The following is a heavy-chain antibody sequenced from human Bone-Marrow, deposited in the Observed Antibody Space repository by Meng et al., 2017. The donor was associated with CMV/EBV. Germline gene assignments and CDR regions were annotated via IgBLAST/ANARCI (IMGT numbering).Heavy chain of an antibody. CDR3: ARGGGGIYSNFPYDY. Sequence: GESLKISCAASGFTFSSYWMSWVRQAPGKGLGWVANIKQDGSEEYYVDSVKGRFTISRDNAKNSLYLQMNSWRAEDTAVYYCARGGGGIYSNFPYDYWGQGTLVTVSS. J-gene: IGHJ4*02. CDR2: IKQDGSEE. D-gene: IGHD4-11*01. CDR1: GFTFSSYW. V-gene: IGHV3-7*01.